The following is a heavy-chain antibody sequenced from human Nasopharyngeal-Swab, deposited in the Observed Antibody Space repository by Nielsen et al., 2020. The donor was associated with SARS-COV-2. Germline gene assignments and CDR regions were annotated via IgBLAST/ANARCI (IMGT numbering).Heavy chain of an antibody. CDR2: INPSGGST. D-gene: IGHD6-19*01. V-gene: IGHV1-46*01. CDR1: GYTFTSYY. Sequence: VKVSCKASGYTFTSYYMHWVRQAPGQGLEWMGIINPSGGSTSYAQKFQGRVTMTRDTSTSTVYMELSSLRSEDTAVYYCARDQLTSSGWYGKWFQHWGQGTLVTVSS. J-gene: IGHJ1*01. CDR3: ARDQLTSSGWYGKWFQH.